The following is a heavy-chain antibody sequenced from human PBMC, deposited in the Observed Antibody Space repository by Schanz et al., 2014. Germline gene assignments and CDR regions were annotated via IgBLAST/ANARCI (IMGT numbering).Heavy chain of an antibody. D-gene: IGHD3-3*01. CDR2: INPDSGGT. CDR1: GYTFTNYG. V-gene: IGHV1-2*02. CDR3: ASDFWSGYSHYYYGLDV. J-gene: IGHJ6*02. Sequence: QVQLVQSGAEVKKPGASVKVSCKASGYTFTNYGITWVRQAPGQGLEWMGWINPDSGGTNYAQKFQGRVTMTRDMSINTAYMELSRLRSDDSAVYYCASDFWSGYSHYYYGLDVWGQGTTVTVSS.